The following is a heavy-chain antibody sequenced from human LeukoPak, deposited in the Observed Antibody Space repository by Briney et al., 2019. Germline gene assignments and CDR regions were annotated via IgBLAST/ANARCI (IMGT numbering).Heavy chain of an antibody. J-gene: IGHJ4*02. CDR1: GFTFSSYA. Sequence: GGSLRLSCAASGFTFSSYAMSWVRQAPGKGLEWVSTISGSDGSTFYADSVKGRFTISRDNSKNTLYLQVNSLRAEDTAVYYCAKLLNDYGDYYFDYWGQGTLVTVSS. CDR2: ISGSDGST. D-gene: IGHD4-17*01. V-gene: IGHV3-23*01. CDR3: AKLLNDYGDYYFDY.